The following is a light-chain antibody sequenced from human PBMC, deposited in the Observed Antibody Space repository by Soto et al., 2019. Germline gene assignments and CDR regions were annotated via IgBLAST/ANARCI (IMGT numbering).Light chain of an antibody. J-gene: IGKJ3*01. CDR2: AAS. V-gene: IGKV1-12*01. CDR1: QGISTW. CDR3: QQDITFPFT. Sequence: DIRMTQSPSSVSASVGDRVTITCRASQGISTWLAWYQQKAGQAPKLLIYAASNLQSGVPSRFSGSGSGTDFTLTINRLQPEDFATYYCQQDITFPFTFGPGTKVYVK.